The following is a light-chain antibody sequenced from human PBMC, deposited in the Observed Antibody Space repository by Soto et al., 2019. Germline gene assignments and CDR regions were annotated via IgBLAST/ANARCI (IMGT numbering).Light chain of an antibody. Sequence: DIQMTQSPSTLSASVGHRVTITCRASQSISSWLAWYQQKPGKAPKLLIYDASSLESGVPSRFSGSGSGTEFTFTISSLQPDDFATYYCQQYNSYSPRYTFGQGTKVDIK. CDR3: QQYNSYSPRYT. V-gene: IGKV1-5*01. J-gene: IGKJ2*01. CDR2: DAS. CDR1: QSISSW.